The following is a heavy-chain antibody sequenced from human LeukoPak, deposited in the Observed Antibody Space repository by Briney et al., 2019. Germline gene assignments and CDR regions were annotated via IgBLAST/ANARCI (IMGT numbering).Heavy chain of an antibody. CDR3: ARGRPTDVVVITY. CDR1: GYTFTGYY. V-gene: IGHV1-2*07. D-gene: IGHD3-22*01. Sequence: ASVKVSCKASGYTFTGYYMHWVRQAPGQGLEWMGWINPKSGGTNSAHNFQGRVTMTRDTSTSTVYMELSSLRSEDTAVYYCARGRPTDVVVITYWGQGTLVTVSS. CDR2: INPKSGGT. J-gene: IGHJ4*02.